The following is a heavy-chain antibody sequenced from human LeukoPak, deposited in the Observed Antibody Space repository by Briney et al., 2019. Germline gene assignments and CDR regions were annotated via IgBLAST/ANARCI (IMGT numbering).Heavy chain of an antibody. J-gene: IGHJ4*02. CDR1: GFTFSYYA. Sequence: GGSLRLSCAASGFTFSYYAMNWVRQAPGKGLEWVAVISYDGSNKYYADSVKGRFTISRDNSKNTLYLQMNSLRAEDTAVYYCAVYDSSGYVDYWGQGTLVTVSS. CDR2: ISYDGSNK. D-gene: IGHD3-22*01. V-gene: IGHV3-30-3*01. CDR3: AVYDSSGYVDY.